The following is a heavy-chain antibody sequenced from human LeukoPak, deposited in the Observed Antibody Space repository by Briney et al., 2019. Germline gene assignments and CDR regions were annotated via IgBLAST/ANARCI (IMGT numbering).Heavy chain of an antibody. D-gene: IGHD1-26*01. J-gene: IGHJ5*02. CDR1: GFTFSSNW. CDR2: INRDGSEK. V-gene: IGHV3-7*02. CDR3: AKVLVGGTNLFAP. Sequence: TGGSLRLSCAASGFTFSSNWMSWVRQAPGKGLEWVANINRDGSEKYYVDSVKGRFTISRDNAKNSLYLQMNSLRAEDTAVYYCAKVLVGGTNLFAPGGQGTLVTVSS.